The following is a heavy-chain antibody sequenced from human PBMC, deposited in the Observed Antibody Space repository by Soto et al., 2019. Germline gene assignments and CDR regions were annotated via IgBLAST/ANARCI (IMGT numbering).Heavy chain of an antibody. Sequence: EVQLLESGGGLVQPGGSLKISCAASVFQLSSCAMSWVRQAPGKGLEWVSGINEGDGATNYLDSVRGRFTISRDNSKNTLYLEMNRLRVEDTAIYYGAKRQATAGAYEHWGQGILVIVSS. CDR2: INEGDGAT. CDR3: AKRQATAGAYEH. CDR1: VFQLSSCA. V-gene: IGHV3-23*01. D-gene: IGHD6-13*01. J-gene: IGHJ1*01.